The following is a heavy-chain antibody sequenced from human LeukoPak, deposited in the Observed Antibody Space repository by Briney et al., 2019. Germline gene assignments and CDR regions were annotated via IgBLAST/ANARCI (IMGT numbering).Heavy chain of an antibody. CDR3: ARGKLGISLDAFDM. Sequence: SETLSLTCTVSGGSISSYYWSWIRQPPGKRLEWIGHIYYSGGTSYNPSLKSRFTISVDTSKNQFSLKLRSVTAADTAVYYCARGKLGISLDAFDMWGQGTMVTVSP. J-gene: IGHJ3*02. CDR2: IYYSGGT. V-gene: IGHV4-59*01. D-gene: IGHD7-27*01. CDR1: GGSISSYY.